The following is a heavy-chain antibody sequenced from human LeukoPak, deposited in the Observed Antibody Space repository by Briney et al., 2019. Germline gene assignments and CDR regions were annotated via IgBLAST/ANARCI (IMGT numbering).Heavy chain of an antibody. CDR1: GFTFSSYS. V-gene: IGHV3-48*01. D-gene: IGHD3-10*01. Sequence: GGSLRLSCAASGFTFSSYSMNWVRQAPGKGLEWVSHITASGTAMFYADSVKGRFTISRDNSKNTLYLQMNSLRAEDTAVYYCATSMVRGVITRFDYWGQGTLVTVSS. CDR3: ATSMVRGVITRFDY. J-gene: IGHJ4*02. CDR2: ITASGTAM.